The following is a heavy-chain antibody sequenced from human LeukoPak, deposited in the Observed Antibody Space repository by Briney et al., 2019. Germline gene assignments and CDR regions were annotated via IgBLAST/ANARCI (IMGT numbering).Heavy chain of an antibody. V-gene: IGHV3-33*01. CDR3: ARDGGHSCRTFDY. Sequence: GRSLRDSCVARVFTFSRSGMHSVRQAPGRGVESVALISFDGSDKYYADSVKGRVTISRDNSKNTLYLQMNSLRDDDTALYYCARDGGHSCRTFDYWGQGTLVTVSS. J-gene: IGHJ4*02. CDR1: VFTFSRSG. CDR2: ISFDGSDK. D-gene: IGHD2-8*01.